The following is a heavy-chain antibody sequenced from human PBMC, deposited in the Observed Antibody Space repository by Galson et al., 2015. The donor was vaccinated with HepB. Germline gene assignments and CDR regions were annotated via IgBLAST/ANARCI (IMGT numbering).Heavy chain of an antibody. CDR2: INAGNGNT. V-gene: IGHV1-3*01. CDR1: GYTFTSYA. J-gene: IGHJ4*02. D-gene: IGHD5-24*01. CDR3: ARVLNGYNSGPYY. Sequence: SVKVSCKASGYTFTSYAMHWVRQAPGQRLEWMGWINAGNGNTKYSQKFQGRVTITRDTSASTAYMELSSLRSEDTAVYYCARVLNGYNSGPYYWGQGTLVTVSS.